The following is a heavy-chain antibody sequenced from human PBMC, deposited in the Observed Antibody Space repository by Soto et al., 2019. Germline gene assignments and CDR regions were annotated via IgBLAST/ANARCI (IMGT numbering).Heavy chain of an antibody. J-gene: IGHJ4*02. CDR2: IYPGDSDT. D-gene: IGHD3-3*01. CDR3: ARARTIFGVVRHFEC. V-gene: IGHV5-51*01. Sequence: GESLQISCKGSGYSFTSYWIGCVRQMPGKGLEWIGIIYPGDSDTRYSPSFQGKVTISAEKYISTAYLQWSSLKASDTAMYYCARARTIFGVVRHFECWGKGTLVTVSS. CDR1: GYSFTSYW.